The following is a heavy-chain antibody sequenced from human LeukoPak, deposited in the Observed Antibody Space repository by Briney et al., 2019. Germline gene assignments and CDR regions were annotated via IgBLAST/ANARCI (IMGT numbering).Heavy chain of an antibody. D-gene: IGHD2-2*01. CDR3: ARARYCNSTSCYGNYYYYMDV. V-gene: IGHV1-69*05. CDR2: IIPIFGTA. Sequence: ASVKVSCKASGGTFSSYAISWVRQAPGQGLEWMGGIIPIFGTANYAQKFQGRVTITTDESTSTAYMELSSLRSEDTAVYYCARARYCNSTSCYGNYYYYMDVWGKGTTVTVSS. CDR1: GGTFSSYA. J-gene: IGHJ6*03.